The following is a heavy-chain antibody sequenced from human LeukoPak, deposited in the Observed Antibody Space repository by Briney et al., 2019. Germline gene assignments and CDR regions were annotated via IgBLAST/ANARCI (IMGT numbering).Heavy chain of an antibody. Sequence: AASVKVSCKAPGYTFSSDGITWVRQAPGQGLEWMGWISLYDVNTNYAQKFQGRVTMTTDSSTNTAYMELSSLRSEDTAVYYCARRYCSSTSCHYFDYWGQGTLVTVSS. J-gene: IGHJ4*02. CDR2: ISLYDVNT. V-gene: IGHV1-18*01. CDR3: ARRYCSSTSCHYFDY. CDR1: GYTFSSDG. D-gene: IGHD2-2*01.